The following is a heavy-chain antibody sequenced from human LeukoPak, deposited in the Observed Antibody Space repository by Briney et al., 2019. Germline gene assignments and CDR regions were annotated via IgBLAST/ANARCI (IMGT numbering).Heavy chain of an antibody. CDR1: GFTFSSFA. Sequence: GGSLRLSCAASGFTFSSFAMGWVRQAPGKGLQWVSSISGRDGSTYYAASVKGRFTISRDNSKNTLYLQMNSLRDEDTAVYYCARSGLSRFDYWGQGTLVTVSS. CDR3: ARSGLSRFDY. CDR2: ISGRDGST. V-gene: IGHV3-23*01. D-gene: IGHD4/OR15-4a*01. J-gene: IGHJ4*02.